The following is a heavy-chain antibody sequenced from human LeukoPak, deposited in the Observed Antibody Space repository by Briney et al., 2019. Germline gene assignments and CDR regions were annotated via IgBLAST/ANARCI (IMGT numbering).Heavy chain of an antibody. CDR3: ARDSDYAYYFDY. D-gene: IGHD4-17*01. CDR1: GGTFSSYA. J-gene: IGHJ4*02. V-gene: IGHV3-30-3*01. Sequence: SCKVSGGTFSSYAMHWVRQAPGKGLEWVAVISYDGSNKYYADSVKGRFTISRDNSKNTLYLQMNSLRAEDTAVYYCARDSDYAYYFDYWGQGTLVTVSS. CDR2: ISYDGSNK.